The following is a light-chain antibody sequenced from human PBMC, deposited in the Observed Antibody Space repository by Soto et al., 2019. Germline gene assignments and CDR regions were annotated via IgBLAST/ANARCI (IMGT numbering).Light chain of an antibody. V-gene: IGKV1-39*01. CDR2: GTF. CDR1: FTVSGY. J-gene: IGKJ5*01. CDR3: QQSYTTPVT. Sequence: DVQITQSPAYLSASVGDRVSITCRTSFTVSGYLNWWQQRPGKAPTLLIYGTFKLHSGVPSRFSGSGSGADFTLTITNVQPEDIATYYCQQSYTTPVTFGPGTRL.